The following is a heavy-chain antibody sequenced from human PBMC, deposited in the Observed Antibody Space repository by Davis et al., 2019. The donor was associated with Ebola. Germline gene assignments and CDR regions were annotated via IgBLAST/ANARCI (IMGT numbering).Heavy chain of an antibody. CDR2: FDPEDGET. D-gene: IGHD2-21*01. CDR1: GYTLTDLS. V-gene: IGHV1-24*01. Sequence: ASVKVSCKVSGYTLTDLSMHWVRQAPGKGLEWMGGFDPEDGETIYAQKFQGRVTMTEDTSTDTAYMELSSLRSEDTAVYYCATDKGIVGYASYYYYGMDVWGQGTTVTVSS. J-gene: IGHJ6*02. CDR3: ATDKGIVGYASYYYYGMDV.